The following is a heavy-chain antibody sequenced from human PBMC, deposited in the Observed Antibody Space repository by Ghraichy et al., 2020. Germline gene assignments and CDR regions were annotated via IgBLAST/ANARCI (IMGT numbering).Heavy chain of an antibody. CDR1: GFTFSSYG. V-gene: IGHV3-30*18. D-gene: IGHD5-12*01. CDR3: AKDKEPRATWEIVAATRRAYDY. J-gene: IGHJ4*02. Sequence: GGSLRLSCAASGFTFSSYGMHWVRQAPGKGLEWVSVISYDGSNKDYADSVRGRFTISRDSSKNTLYLQMNSLRGEDTAVYYCAKDKEPRATWEIVAATRRAYDYWGQGSLITVCS. CDR2: ISYDGSNK.